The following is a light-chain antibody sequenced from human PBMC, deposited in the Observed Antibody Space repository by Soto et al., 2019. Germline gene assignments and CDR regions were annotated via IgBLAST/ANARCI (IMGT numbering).Light chain of an antibody. Sequence: DIHLTQSPSFLSASVGDRVTITCRASQSISSWLAWYQQKPGKAPKLLIYDASSLESGVPSRFSGSGSGTECTLTISSLQPDDVATYYCQQYNSYSWTFGQGTKVDI. V-gene: IGKV1-5*01. CDR2: DAS. CDR3: QQYNSYSWT. J-gene: IGKJ1*01. CDR1: QSISSW.